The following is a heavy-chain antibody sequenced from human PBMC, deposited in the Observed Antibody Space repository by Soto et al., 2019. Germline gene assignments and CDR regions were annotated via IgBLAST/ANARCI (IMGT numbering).Heavy chain of an antibody. Sequence: QLVETGGGLIQPGTSLTLSCAATGVSVSRNYMTWVRQAPGKGLEWVSFVYSGGATFYADSVKGRFILSRDDSQNTIYLQMNNRRAEDTAVYYCARVPGRLWGRGTLVTVAS. CDR3: ARVPGRL. J-gene: IGHJ4*02. D-gene: IGHD3-10*01. CDR1: GVSVSRNY. V-gene: IGHV3-53*02. CDR2: VYSGGAT.